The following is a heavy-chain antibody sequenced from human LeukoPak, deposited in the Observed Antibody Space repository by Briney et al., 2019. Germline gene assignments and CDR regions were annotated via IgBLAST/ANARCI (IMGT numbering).Heavy chain of an antibody. CDR1: GFAFSSYA. Sequence: GGSLRLSCAPSGFAFSSYAMTWVRQAPGKGLEWVSVTSGSGGTTYYADSVKGRFTISRDNSKNTLYLQMNSLRAEDTAVYYCAKVGCSSTSCPLSDWGQGTLVTVSS. D-gene: IGHD2-2*01. J-gene: IGHJ4*02. CDR3: AKVGCSSTSCPLSD. CDR2: TSGSGGTT. V-gene: IGHV3-23*01.